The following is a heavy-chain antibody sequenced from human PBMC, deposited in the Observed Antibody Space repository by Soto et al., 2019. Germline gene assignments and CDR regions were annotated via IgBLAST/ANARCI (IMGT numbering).Heavy chain of an antibody. J-gene: IGHJ4*02. Sequence: LRLSCAASGFTFSSYAMTWVRQAPGKGLEWVSTISGSGGSTYYADSVKGRFTISRDNSKNTLYLQMNSLRVEDTAVYYCVKEYYYDNSGFAPFDFWGQRTLVIVSS. CDR1: GFTFSSYA. D-gene: IGHD3-22*01. CDR2: ISGSGGST. V-gene: IGHV3-23*01. CDR3: VKEYYYDNSGFAPFDF.